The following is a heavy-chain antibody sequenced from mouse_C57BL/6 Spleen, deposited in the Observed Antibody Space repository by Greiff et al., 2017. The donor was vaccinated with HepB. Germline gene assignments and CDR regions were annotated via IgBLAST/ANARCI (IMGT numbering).Heavy chain of an antibody. CDR2: IWSGGST. V-gene: IGHV2-2*01. CDR1: GFSLTSYG. CDR3: ARTGDYDDWFAY. J-gene: IGHJ3*01. D-gene: IGHD2-4*01. Sequence: QVQLQQSGPGLVQPSQSLSITCTVSGFSLTSYGVHWVRQSPGKGLEWLGVIWSGGSTDYNAAFISRLSISKDNSKSQVFFKMNSLQADDTAIYYWARTGDYDDWFAYWGQGTLVTVSA.